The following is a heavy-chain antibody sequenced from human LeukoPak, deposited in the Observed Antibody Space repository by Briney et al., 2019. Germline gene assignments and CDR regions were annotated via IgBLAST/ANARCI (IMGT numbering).Heavy chain of an antibody. Sequence: ASVKVSCKASGYTFTSYDINWVRQATGQGLEWMGWMNPNSGNTGYAQKFQGRVTMIRNTSISTAYMELSSLRSEDTAVYYCARRLAAAGYLPDFWGPGTLVTVSS. CDR2: MNPNSGNT. CDR3: ARRLAAAGYLPDF. CDR1: GYTFTSYD. D-gene: IGHD6-13*01. J-gene: IGHJ4*02. V-gene: IGHV1-8*01.